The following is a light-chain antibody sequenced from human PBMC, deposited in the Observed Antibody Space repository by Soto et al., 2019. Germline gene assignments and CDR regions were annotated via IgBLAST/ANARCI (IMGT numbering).Light chain of an antibody. J-gene: IGKJ5*01. Sequence: EIVLTQSQATLSLSPGERATLSCRASQSIGTYLAWYQQKPGQAPRLLIYDASNRATGIPARFSGGGSGTDFTLTINRLEPEDFAVYYCQLYGNSPPFGQGTRLEIK. V-gene: IGKV3-11*01. CDR1: QSIGTY. CDR3: QLYGNSPP. CDR2: DAS.